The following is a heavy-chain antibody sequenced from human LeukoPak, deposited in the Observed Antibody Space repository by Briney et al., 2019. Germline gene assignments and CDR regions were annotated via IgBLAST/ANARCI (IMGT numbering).Heavy chain of an antibody. CDR3: ARDSGYGSGLDY. D-gene: IGHD3-10*01. J-gene: IGHJ4*02. CDR2: ISSSSSYM. V-gene: IGHV3-21*01. CDR1: GFTFSSYS. Sequence: GGSLRLSCEASGFTFSSYSLNWVRQAPGKGLEWVSSISSSSSYMFYAGSVKGRFTISRDNAKSSLFLQMNSLRGEDTAVYCCARDSGYGSGLDYWGQGTLVTVSS.